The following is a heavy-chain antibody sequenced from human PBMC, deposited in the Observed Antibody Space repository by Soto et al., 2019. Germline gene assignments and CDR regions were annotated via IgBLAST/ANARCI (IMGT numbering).Heavy chain of an antibody. Sequence: QVQLVESGGGVVQPGRSLRLSCAASGFTFSSCGMHWVRQAPGKGLEWVAVIWYDGSKKYYVDSVKGRFTISRDNSKNTLYLQMDSLRAEDTAVYYCALGCGGDCYRYFQHWGQGTLVTVSS. CDR3: ALGCGGDCYRYFQH. J-gene: IGHJ1*01. CDR2: IWYDGSKK. V-gene: IGHV3-33*01. D-gene: IGHD2-21*02. CDR1: GFTFSSCG.